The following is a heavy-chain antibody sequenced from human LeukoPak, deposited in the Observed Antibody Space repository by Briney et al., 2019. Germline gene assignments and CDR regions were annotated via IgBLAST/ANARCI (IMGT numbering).Heavy chain of an antibody. V-gene: IGHV4-34*01. J-gene: IGHJ5*02. CDR3: ARGWRNTVVREFTGTSSWFDP. CDR1: GGSFSGYY. D-gene: IGHD3-10*01. Sequence: SETLSLTCAVYGGSFSGYYWNWIRQPPGKGLDWIGEINHRGSTNYNPSLKSRVSISLDTSKNQFSLNLSSVTAADTAVYYCARGWRNTVVREFTGTSSWFDPWGQGTLVTVSS. CDR2: INHRGST.